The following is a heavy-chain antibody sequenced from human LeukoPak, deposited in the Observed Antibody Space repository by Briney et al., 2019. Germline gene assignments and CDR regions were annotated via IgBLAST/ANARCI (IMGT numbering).Heavy chain of an antibody. Sequence: GGSLRLSCAASGFTFSDYYMSWIRQAPGKGLEWVSCISSSSSYTNYADSVKGRFTISRDNAKNSLYLQMNSLRAEDTAVYYCAREAGYGLHIDYWGQGTLVTVSS. D-gene: IGHD2-15*01. CDR1: GFTFSDYY. V-gene: IGHV3-11*06. J-gene: IGHJ4*02. CDR2: ISSSSSYT. CDR3: AREAGYGLHIDY.